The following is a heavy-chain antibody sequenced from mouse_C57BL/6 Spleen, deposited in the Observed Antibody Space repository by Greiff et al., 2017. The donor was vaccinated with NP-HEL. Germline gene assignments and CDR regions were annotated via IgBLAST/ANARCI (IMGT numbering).Heavy chain of an antibody. V-gene: IGHV10-3*01. D-gene: IGHD2-1*01. CDR3: VRDGGNSLYFDV. CDR2: IRSKSSNYAT. Sequence: EVQLQQSGGGLVQPKGSLKLSCAASGFTFNTYAMHWVRQAPGKGLEWVARIRSKSSNYATYYADSVKDRFTISRDDSQSMLYLQMNNLKTEDTAMYYCVRDGGNSLYFDVWGTGTTVTVSS. CDR1: GFTFNTYA. J-gene: IGHJ1*03.